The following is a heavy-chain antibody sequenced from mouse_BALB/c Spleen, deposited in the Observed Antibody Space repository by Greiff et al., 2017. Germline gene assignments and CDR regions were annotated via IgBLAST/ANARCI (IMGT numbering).Heavy chain of an antibody. Sequence: VQLQQTGPELVKPGASVKISCKASGYSFTDYIMLWVKQSHGKSLEWIGNINPYYGSTSYNLKFKGKATLTVDKSSSTAYMQLNSLTSEDSAVYYCARMITTYYYAMDYWGQGTSVTVSS. V-gene: IGHV1-39*01. J-gene: IGHJ4*01. CDR2: INPYYGST. CDR3: ARMITTYYYAMDY. CDR1: GYSFTDYI. D-gene: IGHD2-4*01.